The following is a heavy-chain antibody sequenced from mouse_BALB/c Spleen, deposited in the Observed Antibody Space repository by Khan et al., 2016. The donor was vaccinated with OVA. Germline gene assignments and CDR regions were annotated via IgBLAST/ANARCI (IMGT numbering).Heavy chain of an antibody. D-gene: IGHD3-1*01. CDR3: ARRGAARETCDYLDY. CDR2: TYPGGGYT. J-gene: IGHJ2*02. Sequence: QVQLKESGTEVVRPGTSVKMSCKAAGYTFTHYWIGWVKQRPGHGLEWIGDTYPGGGYTNYNEKFKGKATLTADTSSSTAYMQLSGLTSEDSDIFYCARRGAARETCDYLDYWGQGTSLIVSS. CDR1: GYTFTHYW. V-gene: IGHV1-63*02.